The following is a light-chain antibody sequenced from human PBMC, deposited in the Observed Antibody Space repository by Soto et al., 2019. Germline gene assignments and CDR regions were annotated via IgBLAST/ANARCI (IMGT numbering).Light chain of an antibody. V-gene: IGKV3-20*01. CDR3: QQYGSSPMT. J-gene: IGKJ2*01. CDR2: GAS. CDR1: QSVSSSY. Sequence: EIVLTQSPGTLSLSPGERATLSCRASQSVSSSYLAWYQQKPGQAPRLLIYGASSRATGIPDRFSGSGSGTVFPLTISRLEPEDFAVYYCQQYGSSPMTFGQGTKLEIK.